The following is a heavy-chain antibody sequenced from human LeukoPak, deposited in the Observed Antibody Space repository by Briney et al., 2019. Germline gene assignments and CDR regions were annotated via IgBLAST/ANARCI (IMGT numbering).Heavy chain of an antibody. V-gene: IGHV3-74*01. J-gene: IGHJ4*02. CDR2: VKSDGTIT. CDR3: VRVMPVAGSDS. D-gene: IGHD6-19*01. Sequence: GGSLRLSCAASGFTFSNYWMHWVRQSPGKGLVWVSRVKSDGTITSYAGSVKGRFTISRDNAKNTLYLQMNSLRVEDTAVYYCVRVMPVAGSDSWGQGTLVTVSS. CDR1: GFTFSNYW.